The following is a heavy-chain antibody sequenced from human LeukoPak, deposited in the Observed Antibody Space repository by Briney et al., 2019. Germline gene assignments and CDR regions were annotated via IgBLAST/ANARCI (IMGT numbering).Heavy chain of an antibody. CDR1: GGSISSYY. CDR3: ARGDYGDIFDY. V-gene: IGHV4-59*08. J-gene: IGHJ4*02. D-gene: IGHD4-17*01. Sequence: SETLSLTCTVSGGSISSYYWSWLRQPPGKGLEWIGYIYYSGSTNYNPSLKSRVTISVDTSKNQFSLKLSSVTAADTAVYYCARGDYGDIFDYWGQGTLVTVSS. CDR2: IYYSGST.